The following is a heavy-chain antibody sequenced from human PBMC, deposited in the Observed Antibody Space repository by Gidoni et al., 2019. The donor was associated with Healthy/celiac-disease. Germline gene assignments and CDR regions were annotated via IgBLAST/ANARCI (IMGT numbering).Heavy chain of an antibody. CDR2: ISGSGGST. Sequence: EVQLLESGGGLVQPGGSLRLSCAASGFTFSSYAMRWVRQAPGKGLGWVSAISGSGGSTYDADSVKGRFTISRDKSKNTLYLQMNSLRAEDTAVYYCAKDQVETYYFDYRGQGTLVTVSS. V-gene: IGHV3-23*01. CDR1: GFTFSSYA. J-gene: IGHJ4*02. CDR3: AKDQVETYYFDY.